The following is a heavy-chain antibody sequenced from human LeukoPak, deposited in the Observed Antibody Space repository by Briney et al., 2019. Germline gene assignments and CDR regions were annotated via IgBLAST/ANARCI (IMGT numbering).Heavy chain of an antibody. V-gene: IGHV3-7*04. CDR1: GFTFSSYW. J-gene: IGHJ4*02. CDR2: IKQDGSQK. D-gene: IGHD3-22*01. CDR3: ARDWNYYDNSGFYGEY. Sequence: GGSLRLSCAASGFTFSSYWMSWVRQAPGKGLEWVANIKQDGSQKFYVDSVKGRLTISRDNAKNSLYLQMNSLRAEDTAVYYCARDWNYYDNSGFYGEYWGQGTLVTASS.